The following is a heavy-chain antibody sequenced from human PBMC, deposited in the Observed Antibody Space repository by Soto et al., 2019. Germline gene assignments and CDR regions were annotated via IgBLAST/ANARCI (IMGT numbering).Heavy chain of an antibody. D-gene: IGHD4-17*01. J-gene: IGHJ5*02. V-gene: IGHV4-4*02. CDR1: SGSISSSNW. CDR2: IYHSGST. CDR3: ASVNTVTQTHWFDP. Sequence: SQTLSLTCAVSSGSISSSNWWSWVRQPPGKGLEWIGEIYHSGSTNYNPSLKSRVTISVDKSKNQFSLKLSSVTAADTAVYYRASVNTVTQTHWFDPWGQGTLVTSPQ.